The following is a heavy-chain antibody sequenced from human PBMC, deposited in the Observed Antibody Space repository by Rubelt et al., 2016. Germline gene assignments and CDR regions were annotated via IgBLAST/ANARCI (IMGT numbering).Heavy chain of an antibody. CDR2: INHSGST. J-gene: IGHJ5*02. V-gene: IGHV4-34*01. CDR1: GGSFSGYY. CDR3: ARARSYYYGSGSPHWFDP. D-gene: IGHD3-10*01. Sequence: SETLSLTCAVYGGSFSGYYWSWIRQPPGKGLEWIGEINHSGSTNYNPSLKSRVTISVDTSKNQFSLKLSLVTAADTAVYYCARARSYYYGSGSPHWFDPWGQGTLVTVSS.